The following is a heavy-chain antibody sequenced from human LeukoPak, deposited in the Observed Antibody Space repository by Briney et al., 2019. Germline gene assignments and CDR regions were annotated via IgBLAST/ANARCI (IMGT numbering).Heavy chain of an antibody. V-gene: IGHV3-15*05. Sequence: GGSLRLSCAASGFTFTNAWMSWVRQAPGKGLEWVGRIKSKTDGGTTDYAAPVTGRFTISRDSAKTSLYLQMNSLRAEDTALYYCARVSPMAREVIIEGYFDNWGQGTLVTVSS. CDR3: ARVSPMAREVIIEGYFDN. CDR1: GFTFTNAW. J-gene: IGHJ4*02. CDR2: IKSKTDGGTT. D-gene: IGHD3-10*01.